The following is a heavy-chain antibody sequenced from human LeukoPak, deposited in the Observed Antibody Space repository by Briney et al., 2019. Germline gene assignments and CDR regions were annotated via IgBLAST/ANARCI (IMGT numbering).Heavy chain of an antibody. J-gene: IGHJ3*02. D-gene: IGHD4-17*01. CDR2: IYYSGST. CDR3: ARAGYGDYVGAFDI. CDR1: GGSISSYY. Sequence: KPSETLSLTCTVSGGSISSYYWSWIRQPPGKGLEWIGYIYYSGSTNYNPSLKSRVTISVDTSKNQFSLKLSSVTAADTAVYYCARAGYGDYVGAFDIWGQGTMVTVSS. V-gene: IGHV4-59*01.